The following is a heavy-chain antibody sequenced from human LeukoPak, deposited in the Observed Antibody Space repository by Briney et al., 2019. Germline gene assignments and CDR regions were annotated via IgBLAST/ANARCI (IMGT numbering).Heavy chain of an antibody. CDR1: VYTFTSYY. V-gene: IGHV1-46*03. CDR3: ARDGDYYGSGSHDY. J-gene: IGHJ4*02. CDR2: INPRCGST. Sequence: ASVNVSRKSCVYTFTSYYMHWLRQAPGQGLEWMGIINPRCGSTNYSQKFQGRVIMNSDTPTTTVYMYLSILRSEDTAVYYCARDGDYYGSGSHDYWGQGTLVTVSS. D-gene: IGHD3-10*01.